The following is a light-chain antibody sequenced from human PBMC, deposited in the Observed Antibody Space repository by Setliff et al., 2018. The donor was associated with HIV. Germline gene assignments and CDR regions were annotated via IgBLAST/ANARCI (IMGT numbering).Light chain of an antibody. CDR2: EVS. Sequence: LTQPASVSGSPGQSITTSCTGTSSDVGSYNYVSWYQQHPGKAPKVMIYEVSNRPSGVSNRFSGSKSGNTASLTISGLQAEDEADYYCSSYTSSSTLLFGGGT. V-gene: IGLV2-14*01. CDR3: SSYTSSSTLL. CDR1: SSDVGSYNY. J-gene: IGLJ2*01.